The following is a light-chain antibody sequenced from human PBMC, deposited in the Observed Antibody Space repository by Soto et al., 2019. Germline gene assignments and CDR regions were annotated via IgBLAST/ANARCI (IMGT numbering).Light chain of an antibody. CDR2: DNN. Sequence: QSVLTQPPSVSAAPGQTVTISCSGSSSNIANTYVSWYQHVPGTAPKLLIYDNNKRASGIPDRFSGSKSGTSATLGITGLQTGDEADYHCGTWDSSLGSAVFGGGTKVTVL. CDR3: GTWDSSLGSAV. CDR1: SSNIANTY. V-gene: IGLV1-51*01. J-gene: IGLJ3*02.